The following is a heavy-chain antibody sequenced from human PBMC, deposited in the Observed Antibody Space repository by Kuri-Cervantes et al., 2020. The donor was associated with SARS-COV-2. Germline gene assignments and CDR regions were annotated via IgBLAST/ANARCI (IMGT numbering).Heavy chain of an antibody. CDR3: TTVRFGELLQYYFDY. CDR2: IKSKTDGGTT. J-gene: IGHJ4*02. D-gene: IGHD3-10*01. Sequence: GESLKISCAASGFTFSNAWMSWVRQAPGKGLEWVGRIKSKTDGGTTDYAAPVKGRFTISRDDSKNTLYLQMNGLKTEDTAVYYCTTVRFGELLQYYFDYWGQGTLVTVSS. CDR1: GFTFSNAW. V-gene: IGHV3-15*01.